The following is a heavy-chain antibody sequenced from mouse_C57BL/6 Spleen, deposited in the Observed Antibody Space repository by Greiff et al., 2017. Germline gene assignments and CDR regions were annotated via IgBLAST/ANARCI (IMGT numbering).Heavy chain of an antibody. CDR2: IWRGGST. D-gene: IGHD1-1*01. CDR1: GFSLTSYG. Sequence: QVQLQQSGPGLVQPSQSLSITCTVSGFSLTSYGVHWVRQSPGKGLEWLGVIWRGGSTDYNAAFMSRLSITKDNSKSQVFFKMNSLQADDTAIYYCAKRGGSSYRAMDYWGQGTSVTVSS. J-gene: IGHJ4*01. V-gene: IGHV2-5*01. CDR3: AKRGGSSYRAMDY.